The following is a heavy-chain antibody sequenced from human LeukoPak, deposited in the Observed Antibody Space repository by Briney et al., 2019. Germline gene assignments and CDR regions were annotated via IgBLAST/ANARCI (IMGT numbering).Heavy chain of an antibody. CDR2: NSAYNNNT. J-gene: IGHJ4*02. CDR1: GYTFSNYG. D-gene: IGHD2-2*01. V-gene: IGHV1-18*01. CDR3: ARGARISSSWYSSV. Sequence: GASVKVSCKTSGYTFSNYGVSWVRQAPGQGLEWMGWNSAYNNNTNYAQKFQGRLTMTTDTSTSTAYMELRSLRSDDTAVYYCARGARISSSWYSSVWGQGTLITVS.